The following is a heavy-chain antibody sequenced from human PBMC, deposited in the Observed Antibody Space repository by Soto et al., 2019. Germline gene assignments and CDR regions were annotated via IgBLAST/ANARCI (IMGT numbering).Heavy chain of an antibody. V-gene: IGHV3-30*18. CDR1: GFTFSSYG. Sequence: GGSLRLSCAASGFTFSSYGMHWARQAPGKGLEWVAVISYDGSNKYYADSVKGRFTISRDNSKNTLYLQMNSLRAEDTAVYYCAKDPSGPEGWFDPWGQGTQVTVSS. CDR2: ISYDGSNK. J-gene: IGHJ5*02. CDR3: AKDPSGPEGWFDP. D-gene: IGHD6-25*01.